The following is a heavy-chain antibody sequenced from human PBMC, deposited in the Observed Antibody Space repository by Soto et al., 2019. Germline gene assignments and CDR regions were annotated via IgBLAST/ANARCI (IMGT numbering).Heavy chain of an antibody. D-gene: IGHD3-22*01. Sequence: SQTLSLTCAISGDSVSSNSAAWNWIRQSPSRGLEWLGRTYYRSKWYNDYAVSVKSRITINPDTSKNQFSLQLNSVTPEDTAVYYCARDLHRNYDSSGYSPYFDYWGQGTLVTV. CDR1: GDSVSSNSAA. CDR3: ARDLHRNYDSSGYSPYFDY. CDR2: TYYRSKWYN. J-gene: IGHJ4*02. V-gene: IGHV6-1*01.